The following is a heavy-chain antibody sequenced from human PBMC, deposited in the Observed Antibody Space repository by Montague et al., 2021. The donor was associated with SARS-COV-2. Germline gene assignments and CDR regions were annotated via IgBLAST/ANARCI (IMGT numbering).Heavy chain of an antibody. CDR3: ARGLWFGELLYYYYYYGMDV. CDR2: TYYRSKWYN. D-gene: IGHD3-10*01. CDR1: GDSVSSNRAA. V-gene: IGHV6-1*01. Sequence: CAISGDSVSSNRAAWNWIRQSPSRGLEWLGRTYYRSKWYNDYAVSVKSRITINPDTSKNQFFLQLNSVTPEDTAVYYCARGLWFGELLYYYYYYGMDVWGQGTTVTVSS. J-gene: IGHJ6*02.